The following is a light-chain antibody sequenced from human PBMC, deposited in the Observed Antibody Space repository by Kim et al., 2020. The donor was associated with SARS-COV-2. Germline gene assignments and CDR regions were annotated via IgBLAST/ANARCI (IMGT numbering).Light chain of an antibody. J-gene: IGKJ2*01. CDR3: QQYATSPPYT. CDR1: QTVGSGK. CDR2: DVS. V-gene: IGKV3-20*01. Sequence: SPGERASLSCRASQTVGSGKLAWDQQRPGQAPRLLVHDVSNRATGIPDRFSGSGSGTDFSLTISRVEPEDFAVYFCQQYATSPPYTFGQGTKLEI.